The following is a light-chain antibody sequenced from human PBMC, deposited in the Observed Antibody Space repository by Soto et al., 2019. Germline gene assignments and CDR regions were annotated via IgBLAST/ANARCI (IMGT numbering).Light chain of an antibody. CDR3: QQYMSSVT. J-gene: IGKJ1*01. V-gene: IGKV3-20*01. CDR2: GAS. CDR1: QSVDTTF. Sequence: EIVLTQSPGSLSLSPGQRATLSCRASQSVDTTFFAWYQKKPGQAPRLLIYGASKRATGIPDRFSGSGSGTDFTLIISRLEPEEFAVYYCQQYMSSVTFGQGTKVKIK.